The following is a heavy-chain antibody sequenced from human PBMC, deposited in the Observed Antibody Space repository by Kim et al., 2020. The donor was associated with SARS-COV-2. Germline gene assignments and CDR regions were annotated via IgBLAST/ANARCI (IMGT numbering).Heavy chain of an antibody. CDR2: IYYSGST. V-gene: IGHV4-59*01. CDR3: ARAPGLGATYYYYYGMDV. D-gene: IGHD1-26*01. J-gene: IGHJ6*02. CDR1: GGSISSYY. Sequence: SETLSLTCTVSGGSISSYYWSWIRQPPGKGLEWIGYIYYSGSTNYNPSLKSRVTISVDTSKNQFSLKLSSVTAADTAVYYCARAPGLGATYYYYYGMDVWGQGTKVTVSS.